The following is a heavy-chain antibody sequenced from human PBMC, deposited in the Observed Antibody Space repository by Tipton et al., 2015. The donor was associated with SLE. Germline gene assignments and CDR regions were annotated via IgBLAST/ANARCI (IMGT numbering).Heavy chain of an antibody. V-gene: IGHV1-69*09. CDR3: ARGPVAVAGYYFDY. Sequence: QLVQSGAEVKKPGSSVKVSCKASGGTFSSYAISWVRQAPGQGLEWMGRIIPILGIANYAQKFQGRVTITADKSTSTAYMELSSLRSEDTAVYYCARGPVAVAGYYFDYWGQGTLVTVSS. CDR2: IIPILGIA. J-gene: IGHJ4*02. CDR1: GGTFSSYA. D-gene: IGHD6-19*01.